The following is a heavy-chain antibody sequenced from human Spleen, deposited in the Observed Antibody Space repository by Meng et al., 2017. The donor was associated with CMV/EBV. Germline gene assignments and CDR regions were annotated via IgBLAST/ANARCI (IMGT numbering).Heavy chain of an antibody. Sequence: GESLKISCATSGFTFSNFVMTWVRQAPGKGLEWVSAISESGGATNYADSVKGRFTISRDNSKKTVHLQMSSLRSEDTAVYYCGRDYDFWSDFPGYWGQGTLVTVSS. CDR1: GFTFSNFV. CDR3: GRDYDFWSDFPGY. J-gene: IGHJ4*02. V-gene: IGHV3-23*01. D-gene: IGHD3-3*01. CDR2: ISESGGAT.